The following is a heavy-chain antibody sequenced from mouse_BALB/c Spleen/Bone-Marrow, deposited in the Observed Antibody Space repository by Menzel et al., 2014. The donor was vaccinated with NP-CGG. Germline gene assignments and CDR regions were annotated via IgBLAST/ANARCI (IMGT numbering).Heavy chain of an antibody. CDR1: GFNIKDTY. V-gene: IGHV14-3*02. CDR3: ARDSPYAMDY. Sequence: VQLQQPGAELVKPGASVKLSCTASGFNIKDTYIHWVKQRPEQGLEWIGRIDPANGNTKYDPKFQGKATITADTSSNTAYLQLSSLTSEDTAVYYCARDSPYAMDYWGQGTSVTVSS. J-gene: IGHJ4*01. CDR2: IDPANGNT.